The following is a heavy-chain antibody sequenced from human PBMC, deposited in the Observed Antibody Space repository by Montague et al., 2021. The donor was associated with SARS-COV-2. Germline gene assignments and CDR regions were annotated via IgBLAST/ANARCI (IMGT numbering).Heavy chain of an antibody. V-gene: IGHV3-33*06. CDR2: IWYDGSNK. D-gene: IGHD2-2*01. Sequence: SLRLSCPASGFTFSSYGMHWVRQAPGKGLEWVAVIWYDGSNKYHXDPVKGRFTISRDNSKNTLYLQMDSLRAEDTAVYYCAKDFSGGYCSSTGCYVDYWGQGTLVIVSS. CDR1: GFTFSSYG. CDR3: AKDFSGGYCSSTGCYVDY. J-gene: IGHJ4*02.